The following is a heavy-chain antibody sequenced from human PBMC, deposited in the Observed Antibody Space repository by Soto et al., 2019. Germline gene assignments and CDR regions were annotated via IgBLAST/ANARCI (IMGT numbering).Heavy chain of an antibody. J-gene: IGHJ6*02. CDR2: INTYNSRE. CDR3: AREGFCSSGSCALDSHDFFGMDF. D-gene: IGHD2-15*01. Sequence: QVQLVQSGAEVKKTGASVKVSCKASGYTFSRYGISWVRQAPGQGLEWMGWINTYNSRENYAQKLQGRVTMTTDTFMSKVYMELKSLTSDDAAVYYCAREGFCSSGSCALDSHDFFGMDFWGQGTTVTVSS. CDR1: GYTFSRYG. V-gene: IGHV1-18*01.